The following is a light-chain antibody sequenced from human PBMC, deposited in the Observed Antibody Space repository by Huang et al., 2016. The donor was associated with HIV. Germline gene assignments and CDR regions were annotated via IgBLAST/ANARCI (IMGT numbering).Light chain of an antibody. Sequence: EVVLTQSPGTLSLSPGDTATLSCRTSQSLRDTYLAWYQQRPGQAPRLLSYGASSRATAIPDRFSGSGSGTDFTLTINRLEPQDFAVYFCLQYDRSPLTFGGGTKVEL. CDR2: GAS. CDR3: LQYDRSPLT. CDR1: QSLRDTY. J-gene: IGKJ4*01. V-gene: IGKV3-20*01.